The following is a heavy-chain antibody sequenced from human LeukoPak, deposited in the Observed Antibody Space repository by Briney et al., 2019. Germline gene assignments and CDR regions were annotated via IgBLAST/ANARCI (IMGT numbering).Heavy chain of an antibody. CDR2: IYYSGST. CDR1: GGSISSYY. J-gene: IGHJ4*02. CDR3: ARSTWIKIGAFDY. Sequence: WETLSLTCTVSGGSISSYYWSWIRQPPGKGLEWIGYIYYSGSTNYNPSLKSRVTISVDTSKNQFSLKLSTVTAADTAVYYCARSTWIKIGAFDYWGQGTLVTVSS. V-gene: IGHV4-59*01. D-gene: IGHD5-12*01.